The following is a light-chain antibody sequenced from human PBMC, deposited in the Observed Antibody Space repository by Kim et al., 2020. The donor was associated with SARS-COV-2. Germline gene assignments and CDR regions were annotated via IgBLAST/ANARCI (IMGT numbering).Light chain of an antibody. Sequence: PGQSVTFSCTGTSGDVGGYNYVSWYQQHPGKAPKLMIYEVSKRPSGVPDRFSGSKSGNTASLTVSGLQAEDEADYYCSSYAGSKVVFGGGTQLTVL. CDR1: SGDVGGYNY. CDR3: SSYAGSKVV. V-gene: IGLV2-8*01. CDR2: EVS. J-gene: IGLJ2*01.